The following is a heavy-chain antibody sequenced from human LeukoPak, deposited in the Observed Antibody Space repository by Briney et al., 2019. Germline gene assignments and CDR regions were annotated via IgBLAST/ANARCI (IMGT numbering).Heavy chain of an antibody. V-gene: IGHV3-30*03. Sequence: GRSLRLSCAASGFTFSSYGMHWVRQAPGKGLEWVAVISYDGSKKYYADSVEGRFTISRDNSKNTLYLQMNSLRAEDTAVYYCASRLWFGEQPDYWGQGTLVTVSS. CDR3: ASRLWFGEQPDY. CDR2: ISYDGSKK. J-gene: IGHJ4*02. D-gene: IGHD3-10*01. CDR1: GFTFSSYG.